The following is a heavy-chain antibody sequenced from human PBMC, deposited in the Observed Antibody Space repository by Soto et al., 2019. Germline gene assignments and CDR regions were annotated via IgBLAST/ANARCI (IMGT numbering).Heavy chain of an antibody. V-gene: IGHV5-10-1*01. CDR2: IDPIDSYT. CDR1: GYSFTSYW. Sequence: GESLKISCKGSGYSFTSYWISWVRQMPGKGLEWMGRIDPIDSYTTYSPSFQGHVTISTDKSINTAYLQWSSLKASDTAMYYCARRYCSSATCPRNYYGMDVWGQGTTVTSP. J-gene: IGHJ6*02. CDR3: ARRYCSSATCPRNYYGMDV. D-gene: IGHD2-2*01.